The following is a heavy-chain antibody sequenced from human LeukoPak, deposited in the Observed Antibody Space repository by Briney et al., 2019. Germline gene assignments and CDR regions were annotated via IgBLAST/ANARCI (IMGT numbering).Heavy chain of an antibody. J-gene: IGHJ5*02. CDR3: ARAIPYYDFWSGYHEGYNWFDP. CDR2: INHSGST. D-gene: IGHD3-3*01. Sequence: SETLSLTCAVYGGSFSGYYWSWIRQPPGKGLEWIGEINHSGSTNYNPSLKSRVTISVDTSTNQFSLKLSSVTAAETAVYYCARAIPYYDFWSGYHEGYNWFDPWGQGTLVTVSS. V-gene: IGHV4-34*01. CDR1: GGSFSGYY.